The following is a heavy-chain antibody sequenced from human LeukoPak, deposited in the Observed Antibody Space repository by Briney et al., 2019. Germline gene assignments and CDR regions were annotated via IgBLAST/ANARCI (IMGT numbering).Heavy chain of an antibody. CDR3: AKDGGGLRYFDWSHRGGAFDI. J-gene: IGHJ3*02. D-gene: IGHD3-9*01. CDR2: VSYDGGNN. CDR1: GFTFSRYD. V-gene: IGHV3-30-3*01. Sequence: PGGSLRLSCVASGFTFSRYDMHWVRQAPGKGLDWMAVVSYDGGNNIYADSVKGRFTISRDNSKNSLYLQMNSLRAGDTAVYYCAKDGGGLRYFDWSHRGGAFDIWGQGTMVTVSS.